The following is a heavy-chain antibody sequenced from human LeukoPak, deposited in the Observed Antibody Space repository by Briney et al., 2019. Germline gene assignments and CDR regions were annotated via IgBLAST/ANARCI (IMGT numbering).Heavy chain of an antibody. CDR1: GFTFSSYW. CDR3: ARALWGTNGVSY. V-gene: IGHV3-21*01. CDR2: INNSSSYI. J-gene: IGHJ1*01. D-gene: IGHD2-8*01. Sequence: GGSLRLSCAASGFTFSSYWMSWIRQAPGQGLDWLSSINNSSSYIYYADSVKGRFTLSRDNAKNSLSLQTHILSAEDTPANYSARALWGTNGVSYWGQGTLVTASS.